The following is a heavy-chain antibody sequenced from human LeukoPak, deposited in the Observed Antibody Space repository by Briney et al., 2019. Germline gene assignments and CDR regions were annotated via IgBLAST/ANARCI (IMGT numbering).Heavy chain of an antibody. CDR3: ARFSKLALDY. CDR1: GGSISSYY. V-gene: IGHV4-59*12. Sequence: SETLSLTCTVSGGSISSYYWSWIRQPPGKGLEWIGYIYYSGSTNYNPSLKSRVTMSVDTSKNQFSLKLSSVTAADTAVYYCARFSKLALDYWGQGTLVTVSS. CDR2: IYYSGST. J-gene: IGHJ4*02. D-gene: IGHD3-3*02.